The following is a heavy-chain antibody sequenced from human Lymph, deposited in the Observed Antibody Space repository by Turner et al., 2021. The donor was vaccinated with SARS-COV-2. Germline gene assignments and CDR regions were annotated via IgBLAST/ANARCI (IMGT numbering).Heavy chain of an antibody. V-gene: IGHV5-51*01. J-gene: IGHJ4*02. Sequence: VQLVPSGAEARKPGESLKISCRCSGYTFTSYWIGWVRQMPGRGLEWMGIIYPGDSNTRYRPSYQGQVTISADKSISTAYLQWSSLKASDTAMYYCARGEWGGSLGHIDYWGQGTLVTVSS. CDR3: ARGEWGGSLGHIDY. D-gene: IGHD3-10*01. CDR1: GYTFTSYW. CDR2: IYPGDSNT.